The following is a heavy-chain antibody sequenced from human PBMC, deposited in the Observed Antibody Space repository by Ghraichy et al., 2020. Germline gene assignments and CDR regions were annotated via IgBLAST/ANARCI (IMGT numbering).Heavy chain of an antibody. CDR2: ISSSGSTI. CDR1: GFTFSSYE. CDR3: ALTPGASYGSGTWGGMDV. Sequence: GGSLRLSCAASGFTFSSYEMNWVRQAPGKGLEWVSYISSSGSTIYYADSVKGRFTISRDNAKNSLYLQMNSLRAEDTAVYYCALTPGASYGSGTWGGMDVWGKGTTVTVSS. D-gene: IGHD3-10*01. J-gene: IGHJ6*03. V-gene: IGHV3-48*03.